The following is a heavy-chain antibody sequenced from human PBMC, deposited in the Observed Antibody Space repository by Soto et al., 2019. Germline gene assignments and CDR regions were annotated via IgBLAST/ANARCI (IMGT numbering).Heavy chain of an antibody. D-gene: IGHD1-26*01. CDR2: ISAYNGHA. CDR3: ARAGWEIQVLYAS. CDR1: GYTFNSDG. V-gene: IGHV1-18*01. J-gene: IGHJ4*02. Sequence: ASVKVSCKASGYTFNSDGISWVRQAPGQGLEWVGWISAYNGHANYAQKLQGRATITTDTSTSTAYMELSSLTSDDTAVYYCARAGWEIQVLYASWAQGTLVTVSS.